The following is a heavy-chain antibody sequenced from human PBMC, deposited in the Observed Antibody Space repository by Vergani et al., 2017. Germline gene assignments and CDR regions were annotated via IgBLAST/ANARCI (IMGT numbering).Heavy chain of an antibody. J-gene: IGHJ6*03. CDR2: ISGSGGST. D-gene: IGHD3-3*01. CDR3: AKDFGRFLEWLSRPYYYYYMDV. Sequence: EVQLLESGGGLVQPGGSLRLSCAASGFTFSSYAMSWVRQAPGKGLEWVSAISGSGGSTYYADSVKGRFTIPRDNSKTTLYLQMNSLRAEDTAVYYCAKDFGRFLEWLSRPYYYYYMDVWGKGTTVTVSS. V-gene: IGHV3-23*01. CDR1: GFTFSSYA.